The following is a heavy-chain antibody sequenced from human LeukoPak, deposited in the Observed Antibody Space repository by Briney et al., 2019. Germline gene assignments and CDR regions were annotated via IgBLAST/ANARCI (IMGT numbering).Heavy chain of an antibody. J-gene: IGHJ3*02. CDR2: INPSGGST. CDR1: GYTFTSYY. Sequence: GASVKVSCKASGYTFTSYYMHWVRQAPGQGLEWMGIINPSGGSTSYAQKFQGRVTVTRDTSTSTVYMELSSLRSEDTAVYYCARDREECSSSWYRPPGLGAFDIWGQGTMVTVSS. D-gene: IGHD6-13*01. CDR3: ARDREECSSSWYRPPGLGAFDI. V-gene: IGHV1-46*01.